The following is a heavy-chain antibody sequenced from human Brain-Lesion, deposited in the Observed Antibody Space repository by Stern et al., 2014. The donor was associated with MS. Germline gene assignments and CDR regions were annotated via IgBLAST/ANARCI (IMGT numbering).Heavy chain of an antibody. D-gene: IGHD2-21*01. CDR1: GFTFRTFG. Sequence: QVQLVQSGGGVVYPGRPLRLSCAASGFTFRTFGMHWVRQAPGKGLEWVAFISYDGGDTYYAESVKGRFTISRDNYKNTMNLQLHSPRVEDTAVDHWAKDRQLWTYFFDYWGQGSLVTVSS. J-gene: IGHJ4*02. CDR2: ISYDGGDT. V-gene: IGHV3-30*18. CDR3: AKDRQLWTYFFDY.